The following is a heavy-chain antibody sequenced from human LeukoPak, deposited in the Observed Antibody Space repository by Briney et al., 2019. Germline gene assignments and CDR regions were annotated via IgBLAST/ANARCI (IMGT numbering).Heavy chain of an antibody. D-gene: IGHD3-10*01. V-gene: IGHV3-30-3*01. CDR2: ISYDGSNK. CDR3: ARGSIKLDY. J-gene: IGHJ4*02. Sequence: QSGGSLRPSCAASGFTFSSYAMHWVRQAPGKGLEWVAVISYDGSNKYYADSVKGRFTISRDNSKNTLYLQMNSLRAEDTAVYYCARGSIKLDYWGQGTLVTVSS. CDR1: GFTFSSYA.